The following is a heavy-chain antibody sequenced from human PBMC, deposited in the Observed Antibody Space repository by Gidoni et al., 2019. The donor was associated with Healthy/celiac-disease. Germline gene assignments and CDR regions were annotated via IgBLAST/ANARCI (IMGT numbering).Heavy chain of an antibody. J-gene: IGHJ4*02. CDR3: AKDSGGGYWLSSFDY. V-gene: IGHV3-30*18. CDR1: GFPFSSYG. CDR2: ISYDGSNK. Sequence: QVQLVESGGGVVQPGRSLRLSCAASGFPFSSYGMHWVRQAPGKGLEWVAVISYDGSNKYYADSVKGRFTISRDNSKNTLYLQMNSLRAEDTAVYYCAKDSGGGYWLSSFDYWGQGTLVTVSS. D-gene: IGHD3-22*01.